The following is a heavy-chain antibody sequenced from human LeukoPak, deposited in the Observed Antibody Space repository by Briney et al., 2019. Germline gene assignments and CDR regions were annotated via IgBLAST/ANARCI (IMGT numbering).Heavy chain of an antibody. V-gene: IGHV3-74*01. CDR3: ARDRNYYGSGSYSIDY. Sequence: PGGSLRLSCAASGFTFSSDWMHWVRQAPGKGLVWVSRINSDGSRTNYADSVKGRFTISRDNSKNTLYLQMNSLRAEDTAVYYCARDRNYYGSGSYSIDYWGQGTLVTVSS. D-gene: IGHD3-10*01. CDR1: GFTFSSDW. J-gene: IGHJ4*02. CDR2: INSDGSRT.